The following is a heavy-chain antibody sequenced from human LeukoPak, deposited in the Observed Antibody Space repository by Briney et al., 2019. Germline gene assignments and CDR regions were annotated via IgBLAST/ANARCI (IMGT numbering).Heavy chain of an antibody. CDR1: GFSLGDYY. Sequence: GGSLRLSCAASGFSLGDYYMNWIRQAPGKGLEWLSFIRSGGDKIYYADSVKGRFTISRDNAKNSLYLQMNSLRPEDTALYYCAKDICSSTSCGNDYWGQGTLVTVSS. V-gene: IGHV3-11*01. CDR2: IRSGGDKI. CDR3: AKDICSSTSCGNDY. J-gene: IGHJ4*02. D-gene: IGHD2-2*01.